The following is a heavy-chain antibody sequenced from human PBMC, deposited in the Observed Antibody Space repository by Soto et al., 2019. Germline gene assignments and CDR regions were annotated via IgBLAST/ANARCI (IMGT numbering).Heavy chain of an antibody. D-gene: IGHD6-19*01. CDR3: AKDKIAVSLYYYGMDL. V-gene: IGHV3-43*01. J-gene: IGHJ6*01. CDR2: ISWDGGST. CDR1: GFTFDDYN. Sequence: GSLRLSCAASGFTFDDYNTPWVRQAPGKGLEWDSLISWDGGSTYFAAYVKSRFTISRENSNKSPYLHMYRLRTEDTALYYCAKDKIAVSLYYYGMDLWGQGTTVSVSS.